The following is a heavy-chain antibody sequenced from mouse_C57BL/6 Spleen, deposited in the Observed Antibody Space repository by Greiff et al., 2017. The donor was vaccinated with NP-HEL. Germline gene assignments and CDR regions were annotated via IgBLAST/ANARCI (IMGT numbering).Heavy chain of an antibody. J-gene: IGHJ2*01. V-gene: IGHV1-26*01. CDR1: GYTFTDYY. D-gene: IGHD1-1*01. CDR2: INPNNGGT. CDR3: ARPYYYGSTLDY. Sequence: EVQLQQSGPELVKPGASVKISCKASGYTFTDYYMNWVKQSHGKSLEWIGDINPNNGGTSYNQKFKGKATLTVDKSSSTAYMELRCLTSEDSAVYYCARPYYYGSTLDYWGQGTTLTVSS.